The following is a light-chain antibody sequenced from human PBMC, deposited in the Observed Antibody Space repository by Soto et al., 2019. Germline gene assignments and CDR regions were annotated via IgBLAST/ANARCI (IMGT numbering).Light chain of an antibody. Sequence: EIILTQSPDTLSLSPGERATLSCRASQTVSSSYLAWYQQKPGQAPRLVIFGASNRATGIPDRFSASGSGTEFTHTISRLEPEDVAVYYCQQYATSPLTFGHGTKVDIK. V-gene: IGKV3-20*01. CDR1: QTVSSSY. J-gene: IGKJ1*01. CDR2: GAS. CDR3: QQYATSPLT.